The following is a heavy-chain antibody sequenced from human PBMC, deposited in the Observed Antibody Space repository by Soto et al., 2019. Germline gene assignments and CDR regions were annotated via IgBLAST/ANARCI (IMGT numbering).Heavy chain of an antibody. CDR3: ARAAAVSVDYYYYYGMDV. V-gene: IGHV4-59*01. CDR2: IYYSGST. J-gene: IGHJ6*02. Sequence: QVQLQESGPGLVKPSETLSVTCTVSGGSISSYYWSWIRQPPGKGLEWIGYIYYSGSTNYNPSLKSRVTISVDTSKNQFSLKLSSVTASDTAVYYCARAAAVSVDYYYYYGMDVWGQGTTVTVSS. CDR1: GGSISSYY. D-gene: IGHD2-15*01.